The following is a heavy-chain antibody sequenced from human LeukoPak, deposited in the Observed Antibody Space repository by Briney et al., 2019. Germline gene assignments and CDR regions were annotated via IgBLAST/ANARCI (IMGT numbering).Heavy chain of an antibody. V-gene: IGHV3-21*01. D-gene: IGHD6-19*01. J-gene: IGHJ4*02. CDR3: ARDQPRGWSHDY. Sequence: PGGSLRLSCAASGFTFSSYSMNWVRQAPGKGLEWVSSISSSSSYIYYADSVKGRFTISRDNAKNSLYLQMNSLRAEDTAVYYCARDQPRGWSHDYWGQGTLATVSS. CDR1: GFTFSSYS. CDR2: ISSSSSYI.